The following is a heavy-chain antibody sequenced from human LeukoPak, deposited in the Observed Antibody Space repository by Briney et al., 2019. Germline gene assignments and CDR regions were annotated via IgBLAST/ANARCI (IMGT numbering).Heavy chain of an antibody. D-gene: IGHD6-13*01. Sequence: GGSLRLSCAASGFTFDDYAMHWVRQAPGKGLEWVSGISWNSGSIGYADSVKGRFTISRDNAKNSLYLQMNSLRAEDTALYYCAKDMIPGIAAAGTPDYWGQGTLVTVSS. V-gene: IGHV3-9*01. J-gene: IGHJ4*02. CDR2: ISWNSGSI. CDR3: AKDMIPGIAAAGTPDY. CDR1: GFTFDDYA.